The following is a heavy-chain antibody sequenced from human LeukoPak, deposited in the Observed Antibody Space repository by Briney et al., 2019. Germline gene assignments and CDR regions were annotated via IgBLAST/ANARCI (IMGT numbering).Heavy chain of an antibody. CDR2: IYPGDSDT. J-gene: IGHJ3*02. D-gene: IGHD6-19*01. V-gene: IGHV5-51*03. Sequence: KPGESLKISCKGSGYSFTSYWIGWVRQMPGKGLEWMGIIYPGDSDTRYSPSFQGQVTISADKSISTAYLQWSSLKASDTAMYYCAINPAADTDAFDIWGQGTMVTVSS. CDR3: AINPAADTDAFDI. CDR1: GYSFTSYW.